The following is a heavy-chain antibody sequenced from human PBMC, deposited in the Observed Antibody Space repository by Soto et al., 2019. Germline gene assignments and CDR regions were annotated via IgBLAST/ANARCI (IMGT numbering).Heavy chain of an antibody. D-gene: IGHD3-3*01. CDR1: GGSISSYY. CDR3: ARLYDFWSGYSLGY. Sequence: QVQLQESGPGLVKPSETLSLTCTVSGGSISSYYWSWIRQPPGKGLEWIGYIYYSGSTNYNPSLNSRVTISVDTSKNQFSLKLSSVTAADTAVYYCARLYDFWSGYSLGYWGQGTLVTVSS. CDR2: IYYSGST. V-gene: IGHV4-59*01. J-gene: IGHJ4*02.